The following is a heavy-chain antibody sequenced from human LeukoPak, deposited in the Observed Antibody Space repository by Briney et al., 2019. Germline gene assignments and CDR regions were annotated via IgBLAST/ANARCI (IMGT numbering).Heavy chain of an antibody. J-gene: IGHJ4*02. D-gene: IGHD3-16*01. V-gene: IGHV4-59*11. Sequence: SETLSLTCTVSRGFITSHSWGWVRQPPGKGLEWIGHIHYSGTTNYNPSLKSRVTITSDTSNDQFSLKLSSVTAADTAMYYCARWGVPSFDFWGRGALVTVSS. CDR3: ARWGVPSFDF. CDR1: RGFITSHS. CDR2: IHYSGTT.